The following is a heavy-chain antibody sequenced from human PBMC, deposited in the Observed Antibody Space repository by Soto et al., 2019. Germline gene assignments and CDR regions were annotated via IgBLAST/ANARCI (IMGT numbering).Heavy chain of an antibody. D-gene: IGHD3-3*01. CDR3: AKDLDTIFGVVIPFDY. Sequence: GGSLRLSCAASGFTFSSYGMHWVRQAPGKGLEWVAVIWDDGSNKYYADSVKGRFTISRDNSKNTLYLQMNSLRAEDTAVYYCAKDLDTIFGVVIPFDYWGQGTLVTVSS. J-gene: IGHJ4*02. CDR2: IWDDGSNK. V-gene: IGHV3-33*06. CDR1: GFTFSSYG.